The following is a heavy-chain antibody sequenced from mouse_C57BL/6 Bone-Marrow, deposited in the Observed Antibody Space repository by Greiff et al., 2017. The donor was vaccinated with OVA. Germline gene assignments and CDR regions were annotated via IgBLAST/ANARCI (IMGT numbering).Heavy chain of an antibody. Sequence: VQLQQSGAELVRPGVSVKLSCTASGFNIKDDYMHWVKQRPEQGLEWIGWIDPENGDTEYASKFQGKATITADTSSNTAYLQLSSLTSEDTAVYYCTLHDYDAMDYWGQGTSDTVSS. CDR2: IDPENGDT. J-gene: IGHJ4*01. CDR1: GFNIKDDY. V-gene: IGHV14-4*01. CDR3: TLHDYDAMDY.